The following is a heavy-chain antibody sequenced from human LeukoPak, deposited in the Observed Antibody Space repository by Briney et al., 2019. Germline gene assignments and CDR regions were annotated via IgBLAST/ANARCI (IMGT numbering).Heavy chain of an antibody. CDR3: ARVSWAWELTYYYYMDV. J-gene: IGHJ6*03. V-gene: IGHV4-4*07. Sequence: SETLSLTCTVSGGSISSYYWSWIRQPAGKGLEWIGRIYTSGSTNYNPSLKSRVTMSVDTSKNQFSLKLSSVTAADTAVYYCARVSWAWELTYYYYMDVWGKGTTVTVSS. CDR1: GGSISSYY. D-gene: IGHD1-26*01. CDR2: IYTSGST.